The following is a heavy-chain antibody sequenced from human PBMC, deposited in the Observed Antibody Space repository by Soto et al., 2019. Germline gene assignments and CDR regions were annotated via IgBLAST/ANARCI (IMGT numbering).Heavy chain of an antibody. Sequence: ASVKVSCKASGYTFTSYDINWVRQATGQGIEWMGWMNPNSGNTGYAQKFQGRVTMTRNTSISTAYMELSSLRSEDTAVYYCARGDFWSGYWCVWFDPWGQGTLVTVSS. CDR1: GYTFTSYD. V-gene: IGHV1-8*01. CDR3: ARGDFWSGYWCVWFDP. CDR2: MNPNSGNT. J-gene: IGHJ5*02. D-gene: IGHD3-3*01.